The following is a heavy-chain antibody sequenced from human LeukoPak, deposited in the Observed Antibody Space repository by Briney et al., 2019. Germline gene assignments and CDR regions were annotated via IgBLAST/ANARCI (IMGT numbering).Heavy chain of an antibody. CDR3: ARQSLEMSTISYFDN. CDR1: GGSISGYY. J-gene: IGHJ4*02. V-gene: IGHV4-59*01. CDR2: IYNTGRT. Sequence: PSETLSLTCTVSGGSISGYYWSWIRQPPGKGLEWIGYIYNTGRTNYNPSLKSRVTISQDTSKNQFSLKLSSVSAADTAVYYCARQSLEMSTISYFDNWGQGTLVTVSS. D-gene: IGHD5-24*01.